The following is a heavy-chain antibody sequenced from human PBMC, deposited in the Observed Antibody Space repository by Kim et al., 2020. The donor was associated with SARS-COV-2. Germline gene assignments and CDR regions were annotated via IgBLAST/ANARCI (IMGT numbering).Heavy chain of an antibody. CDR1: GYTFTGYY. CDR3: AREAPGIPGTENYFDY. Sequence: ASVKVSCKASGYTFTGYYIHWVRQAPGQGLEWMGRINPKSGGTNYAQKFQGRVTMTRDTSISTAYMELSRLRSDDTAVYYCAREAPGIPGTENYFDYWGQGTLVTVSS. D-gene: IGHD1-20*01. J-gene: IGHJ4*02. V-gene: IGHV1-2*06. CDR2: INPKSGGT.